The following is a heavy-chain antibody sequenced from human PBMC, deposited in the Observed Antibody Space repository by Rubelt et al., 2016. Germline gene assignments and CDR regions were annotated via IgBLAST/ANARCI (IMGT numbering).Heavy chain of an antibody. CDR1: GYTLTELS. Sequence: QVQLVQSGAEVKKPGASVKVSCKVSGYTLTELSMHWVRQAPGKGLEWMGGFDPEDGETIYAQKFQGRVTMTEDTATSTVYMDLRSLRWEDTAVYYCARVPAGYCSSTSCYVSDYWGQGTLVTVAS. CDR2: FDPEDGET. J-gene: IGHJ4*02. V-gene: IGHV1-24*01. D-gene: IGHD2-2*03. CDR3: ARVPAGYCSSTSCYVSDY.